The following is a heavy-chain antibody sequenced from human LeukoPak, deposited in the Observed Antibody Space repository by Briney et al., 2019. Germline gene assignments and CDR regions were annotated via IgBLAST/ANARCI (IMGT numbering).Heavy chain of an antibody. CDR3: ARDKGLMVVAATTYYFDY. Sequence: GSSVKVSCKASGGTFSSYAISWVRQAPGQGLEWMRGIIPIFGTANYAQKFQGRVTITADESTSTAYMELSSLRSEDTAVYYCARDKGLMVVAATTYYFDYWGQGTLVTVSS. V-gene: IGHV1-69*01. D-gene: IGHD2-15*01. CDR1: GGTFSSYA. J-gene: IGHJ4*02. CDR2: IIPIFGTA.